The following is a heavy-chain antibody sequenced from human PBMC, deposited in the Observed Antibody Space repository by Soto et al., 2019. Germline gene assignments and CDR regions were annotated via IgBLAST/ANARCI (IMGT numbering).Heavy chain of an antibody. CDR3: ARDRDGYGSGNYYNRIEL. CDR1: GGIFSTYA. V-gene: IGHV1-69*01. J-gene: IGHJ4*02. D-gene: IGHD3-10*01. CDR2: IIPLFGTP. Sequence: QVQLVHSGAEVKKPGSSVKVSCKASGGIFSTYAISWLRQAPGQGLEWMGGIIPLFGTPNYAQRFQGRVTIIADEATSTAYMELSIMRSEDQAVYFYARDRDGYGSGNYYNRIELWSQGVLVTVST.